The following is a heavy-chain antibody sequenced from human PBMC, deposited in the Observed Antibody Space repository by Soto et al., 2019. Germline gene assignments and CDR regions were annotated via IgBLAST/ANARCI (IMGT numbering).Heavy chain of an antibody. D-gene: IGHD3-3*01. Sequence: QVQLVESGGGVVQPGRSLRLSCAASGFTFSSYGMHWVRQAPGKGLEWVAVISYDGSNKYYADSVKGRFTISRDNSKNTLYQQMNSLRAEDTAVYYCAKDVRFSGNYYYYGMDVWGQGTTVTVSS. CDR1: GFTFSSYG. J-gene: IGHJ6*02. CDR2: ISYDGSNK. V-gene: IGHV3-30*18. CDR3: AKDVRFSGNYYYYGMDV.